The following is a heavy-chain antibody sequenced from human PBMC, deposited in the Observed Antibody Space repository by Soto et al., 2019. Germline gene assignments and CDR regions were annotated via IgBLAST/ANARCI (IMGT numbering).Heavy chain of an antibody. V-gene: IGHV3-23*01. J-gene: IGHJ5*02. CDR1: GFTFSSYA. Sequence: EVQLLESGGGLVQPGGSLRLSCAASGFTFSSYAMSWVRQAPGKGLEWVSAISGSGGSTYYADSVKGRFTISRDNSKNTLYLQMSSLRAEDTAVYYCAKDIELRTDPNWFDPWGQGTLVTVSS. D-gene: IGHD2-15*01. CDR2: ISGSGGST. CDR3: AKDIELRTDPNWFDP.